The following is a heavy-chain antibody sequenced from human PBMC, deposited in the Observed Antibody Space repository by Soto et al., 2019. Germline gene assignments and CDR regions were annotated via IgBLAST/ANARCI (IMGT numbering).Heavy chain of an antibody. Sequence: QLQLQESGPGLVKPSETLSLTCTVSGGSISSSSYYWGWIRQPPGKGLEWIGSIYYSGSTYYNPSLKSRVTISVDTSKNQFSLKLSSVTAADTAVYYCARHGSQGTAFDYWGQGTLVTVSS. CDR3: ARHGSQGTAFDY. D-gene: IGHD1-1*01. CDR2: IYYSGST. J-gene: IGHJ4*02. V-gene: IGHV4-39*01. CDR1: GGSISSSSYY.